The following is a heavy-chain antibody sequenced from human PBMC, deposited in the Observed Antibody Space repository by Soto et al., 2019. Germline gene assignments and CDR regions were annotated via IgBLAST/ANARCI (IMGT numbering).Heavy chain of an antibody. J-gene: IGHJ6*02. CDR3: ALRAVLRYFDWLVGDGGGGMDV. CDR1: GGSISSTSYQ. Sequence: QLQLQESGPGLVKPSETLSLTCAVSGGSISSTSYQWGWIRQPPGKGLEWIGTIYSSGSTYYNPSLKSRVTISVDTSENQFSLKLSSVTAADTAVYYCALRAVLRYFDWLVGDGGGGMDVWGQGTTVTVSS. V-gene: IGHV4-39*01. CDR2: IYSSGST. D-gene: IGHD3-9*01.